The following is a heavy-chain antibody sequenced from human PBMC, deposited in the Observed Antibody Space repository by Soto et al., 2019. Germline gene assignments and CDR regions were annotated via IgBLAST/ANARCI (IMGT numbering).Heavy chain of an antibody. CDR1: GGSFSGYY. V-gene: IGHV4-34*01. D-gene: IGHD5-12*01. J-gene: IGHJ4*02. CDR3: ARGATLDPRRHQRFDY. Sequence: QVQLQQWGAGLLKPSETLSLTCAVYGGSFSGYYWSWIRQPPGKGLEWIGEINHSGSTNYNPSLKSRVTIAVDPSKNQFSLKLSSVTAADTAVYYCARGATLDPRRHQRFDYWGQGTLVTVSS. CDR2: INHSGST.